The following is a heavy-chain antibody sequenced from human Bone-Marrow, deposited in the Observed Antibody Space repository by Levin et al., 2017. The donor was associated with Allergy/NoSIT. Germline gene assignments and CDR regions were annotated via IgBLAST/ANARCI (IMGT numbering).Heavy chain of an antibody. J-gene: IGHJ5*02. CDR2: IRHDGGET. Sequence: QPGGSLRLSCAASGFTFNNSWMSWVRQAPGKGLEWVATIRHDGGETKYVDSVKGRFTISRDNAKKSLYLQMNSLRVEDAAVYYCARKLYYYDTIDYGWFDPWGQGTLVAVSS. CDR3: ARKLYYYDTIDYGWFDP. CDR1: GFTFNNSW. D-gene: IGHD3-22*01. V-gene: IGHV3-7*01.